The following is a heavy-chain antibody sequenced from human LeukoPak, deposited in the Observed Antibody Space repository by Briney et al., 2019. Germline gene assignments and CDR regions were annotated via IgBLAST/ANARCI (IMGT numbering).Heavy chain of an antibody. V-gene: IGHV1-2*02. J-gene: IGHJ4*02. D-gene: IGHD4-4*01. CDR2: INPNSGGT. CDR1: GHTFTGYY. Sequence: ASVKVSCKASGHTFTGYYMHWVRQAPGQGLEWMGWINPNSGGTNYAQKFQGRVTMTRDTSISTAYMELSRLRSDDTAVYYCARGHESTVVTTYFDYWGQGTLVTVSS. CDR3: ARGHESTVVTTYFDY.